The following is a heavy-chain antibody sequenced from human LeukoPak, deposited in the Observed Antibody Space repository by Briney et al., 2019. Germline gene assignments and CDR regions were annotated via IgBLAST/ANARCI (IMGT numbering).Heavy chain of an antibody. Sequence: SGTLSLTCAVSGGSLSSSYWWSWVRQPPGKGLDWIGEVYHTGSTNYNSSLKSRVTISVDKSKNQFSLKLTSVTAADTAVYYCARITVTKGRYNWFDPWGQGTLVTVSS. V-gene: IGHV4-4*02. CDR3: ARITVTKGRYNWFDP. D-gene: IGHD4-11*01. CDR1: GGSLSSSYW. J-gene: IGHJ5*02. CDR2: VYHTGST.